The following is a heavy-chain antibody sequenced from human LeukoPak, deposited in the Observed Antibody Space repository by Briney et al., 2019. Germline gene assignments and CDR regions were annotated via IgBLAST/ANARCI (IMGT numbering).Heavy chain of an antibody. CDR2: MSGGGDTS. CDR1: GFGFRIYS. Sequence: PGGSLRLSCASSGFGFRIYSMTWVRQAVGKGLEWVSSMSGGGDTSYYADSVKGRFAVSRDNAKNSLYLQMNSLRAEDTAVYYCAREGSSSKFDYWGQGTLVTVSS. J-gene: IGHJ4*02. D-gene: IGHD6-6*01. V-gene: IGHV3-21*01. CDR3: AREGSSSKFDY.